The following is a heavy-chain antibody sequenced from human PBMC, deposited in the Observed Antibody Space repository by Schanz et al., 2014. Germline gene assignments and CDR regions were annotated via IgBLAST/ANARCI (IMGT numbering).Heavy chain of an antibody. CDR2: ISYSGST. D-gene: IGHD3-10*01. CDR3: AIIGGPGTYHLDP. J-gene: IGHJ5*02. V-gene: IGHV4-39*01. CDR1: GASISSVRYY. Sequence: QLQLQESGPGLVKPSETLSLTCTVSGASISSVRYYWDWIRQPPGKGLEWIGTISYSGSTYYNPSLRGRVTIPEDPSKTQFSRRLPSVTAADTAIYYCAIIGGPGTYHLDPWGQGTLVTVSS.